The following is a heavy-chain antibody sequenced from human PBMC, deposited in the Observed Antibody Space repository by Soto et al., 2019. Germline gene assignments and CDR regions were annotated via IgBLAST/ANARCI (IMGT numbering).Heavy chain of an antibody. CDR1: GGSISSYY. J-gene: IGHJ6*03. D-gene: IGHD2-2*01. Sequence: SETLSLTCTVSGGSISSYYWSWIRQPPGKGLEWIGYIYYSGSTNYNPSLKSRVTISVDTSKNQFSLKLSSVTAADTAVYYCARGAEPAAMPEYYYYYYMDVWGKGTTVTVSS. V-gene: IGHV4-59*01. CDR3: ARGAEPAAMPEYYYYYYMDV. CDR2: IYYSGST.